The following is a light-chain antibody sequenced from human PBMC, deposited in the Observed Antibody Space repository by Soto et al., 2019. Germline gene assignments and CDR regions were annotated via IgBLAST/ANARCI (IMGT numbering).Light chain of an antibody. CDR3: QQSYSIPYT. J-gene: IGKJ2*01. Sequence: DIQMTQSPSSLSASVGDRVTITCRAGQSISTYLNWYQQKPGKAPKLLIYTASSLQSEVPSRFSASGSGTEFTLTISSLQPEDFATYYCQQSYSIPYTFGQGTILEI. V-gene: IGKV1-39*01. CDR2: TAS. CDR1: QSISTY.